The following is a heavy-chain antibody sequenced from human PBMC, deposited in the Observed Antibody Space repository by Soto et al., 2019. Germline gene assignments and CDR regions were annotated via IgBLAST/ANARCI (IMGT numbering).Heavy chain of an antibody. V-gene: IGHV4-59*01. Sequence: SETLSLTCTVSGGSMRNYFWTWIRQPPGKGLEWIGYIHYSGTTSFFPSYNPSLRSRVTISEDTSKNQFSLKLLSVTTAGTAVYFCAAGEASSRNLAPYYLDFWGQGTLVTVSS. CDR1: GGSMRNYF. CDR2: IHYSGTT. D-gene: IGHD6-13*01. CDR3: AAGEASSRNLAPYYLDF. J-gene: IGHJ4*02.